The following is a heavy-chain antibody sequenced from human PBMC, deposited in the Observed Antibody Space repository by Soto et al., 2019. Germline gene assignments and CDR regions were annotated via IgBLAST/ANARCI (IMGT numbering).Heavy chain of an antibody. D-gene: IGHD1-26*01. J-gene: IGHJ6*02. CDR3: ARDMSGGTYNYYYGMDV. Sequence: PGGSLRLSCAASGCNFSSYAMTWVRQAPGRGLEWVSAISGSGSPTYYADSVKGRFTISRDNSKNTLYLQMNSLRADDTAVYYCARDMSGGTYNYYYGMDVWGQGTTVTVSS. V-gene: IGHV3-23*01. CDR2: ISGSGSPT. CDR1: GCNFSSYA.